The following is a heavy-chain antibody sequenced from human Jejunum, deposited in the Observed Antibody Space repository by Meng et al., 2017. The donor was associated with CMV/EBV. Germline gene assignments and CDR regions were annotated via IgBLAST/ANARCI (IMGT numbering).Heavy chain of an antibody. V-gene: IGHV2-5*02. Sequence: IPLKESGPTLVKPTQPLTLTCSFSGFSPSTSGEGVGWIRQPPGKALEWLALIYRGDDKRYSPSLNSRLTIAKDTSKNEVVLTLSNMGPADTGTYYCAHFVGGYYPSRPDYWGQGTLVTVSS. D-gene: IGHD1-26*01. CDR3: AHFVGGYYPSRPDY. J-gene: IGHJ4*02. CDR1: GFSPSTSGEG. CDR2: IYRGDDK.